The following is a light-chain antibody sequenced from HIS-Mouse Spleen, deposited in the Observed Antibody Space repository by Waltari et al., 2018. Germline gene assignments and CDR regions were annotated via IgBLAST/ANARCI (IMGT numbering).Light chain of an antibody. V-gene: IGLV2-11*01. CDR1: SSDVGGYNY. Sequence: QSALTQPRSVSGSPGQSVTISCTGTSSDVGGYNYVSWYQQHPGKAPKLMIYDVSKRPSGVPDRGAGSKSRNPASLTISGLQAEDEADYYCCSYAGSYTFEVVFGGGTKLTVL. CDR3: CSYAGSYTFEVV. J-gene: IGLJ2*01. CDR2: DVS.